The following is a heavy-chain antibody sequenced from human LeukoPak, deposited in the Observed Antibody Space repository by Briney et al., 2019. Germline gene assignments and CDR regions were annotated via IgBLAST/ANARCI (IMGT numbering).Heavy chain of an antibody. CDR3: ARDLYSGSFLANY. V-gene: IGHV1-18*01. Sequence: ASVKVSCMASGYVFTNYGINWMRQAPGQGLEWMGWITAYNDNTREAQKFQGRVTMTTDTSTRTAYMELRSLRSDDTAVYYCARDLYSGSFLANYWGQGTLVTVSS. D-gene: IGHD1-26*01. CDR1: GYVFTNYG. J-gene: IGHJ4*02. CDR2: ITAYNDNT.